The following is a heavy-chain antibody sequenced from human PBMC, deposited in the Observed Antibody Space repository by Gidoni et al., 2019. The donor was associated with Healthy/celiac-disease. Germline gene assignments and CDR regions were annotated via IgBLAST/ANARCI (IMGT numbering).Heavy chain of an antibody. CDR1: GYTFTDYY. CDR3: ATAPSPGVAQRSSSSSEPHDAFDI. D-gene: IGHD6-6*01. CDR2: VDPEDGET. Sequence: EVQLVQSGAEVKKPGATVKISCKVSGYTFTDYYIHWVQQAPGKGLEWMGLVDPEDGETIYAEKFQGRVTITADTSTDTAYMELSSLRSEDTAVYYCATAPSPGVAQRSSSSSEPHDAFDIWGQGTMVTVSS. J-gene: IGHJ3*02. V-gene: IGHV1-69-2*01.